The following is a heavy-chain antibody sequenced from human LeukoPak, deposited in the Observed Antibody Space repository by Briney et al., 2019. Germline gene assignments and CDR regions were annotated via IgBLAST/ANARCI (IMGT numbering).Heavy chain of an antibody. J-gene: IGHJ4*02. D-gene: IGHD5-12*01. V-gene: IGHV3-48*03. CDR2: ISSSGGTK. Sequence: GGSLRLSCAASGFTFSIYEMYWVRQAPGKGLEWVSYISSSGGTKYYADSVKGRFTISRDNTENSLFLQMNSLRAGDTAVYYCATLTVASPFDYWGPGALVTVSS. CDR1: GFTFSIYE. CDR3: ATLTVASPFDY.